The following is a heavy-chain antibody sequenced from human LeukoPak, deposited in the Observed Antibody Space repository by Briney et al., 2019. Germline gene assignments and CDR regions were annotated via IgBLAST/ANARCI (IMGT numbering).Heavy chain of an antibody. V-gene: IGHV4-34*01. CDR3: ASLYDSSGRNRFDY. J-gene: IGHJ4*02. CDR2: INHSGST. D-gene: IGHD3-22*01. Sequence: RASETLSLTCAVYGGSFSGYYWSWIRQPPGKGLEWIGEINHSGSTNYNPSLKSRVTISVDTSKNQFSLKLSSVTAADTAVYYCASLYDSSGRNRFDYWGQGTLVTVSS. CDR1: GGSFSGYY.